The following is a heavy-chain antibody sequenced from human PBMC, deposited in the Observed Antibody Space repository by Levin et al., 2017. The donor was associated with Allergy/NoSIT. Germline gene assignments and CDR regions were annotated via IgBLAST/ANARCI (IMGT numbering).Heavy chain of an antibody. D-gene: IGHD6-19*01. CDR3: AREDSGGGGVVS. V-gene: IGHV3-66*02. CDR2: IYSGDTT. J-gene: IGHJ4*02. Sequence: PGGSLRLSCVASGFIVSSNYMNWVRQAPGKGLEWVSLIYSGDTTYYADSVKGRFTISRDNSKNTLFLQMNGLRAEDTAVYYCAREDSGGGGVVSWGQGTLVTVSS. CDR1: GFIVSSNY.